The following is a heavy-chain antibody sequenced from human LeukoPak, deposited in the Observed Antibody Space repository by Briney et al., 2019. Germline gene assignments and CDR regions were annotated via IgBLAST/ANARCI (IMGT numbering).Heavy chain of an antibody. CDR3: ARVPLSDYDSSGYYYGLAFHI. J-gene: IGHJ3*02. CDR1: GGSISSSSYY. CDR2: IYYSGST. V-gene: IGHV4-61*01. D-gene: IGHD3-22*01. Sequence: PSETLSLTCSVSGGSISSSSYYWSWIRQPPGKGLEWIGYIYYSGSTNYNPSLKSRVTISVDTSKNQFSLNLSSVTAADTAVYYCARVPLSDYDSSGYYYGLAFHIWGQGTMVTVSS.